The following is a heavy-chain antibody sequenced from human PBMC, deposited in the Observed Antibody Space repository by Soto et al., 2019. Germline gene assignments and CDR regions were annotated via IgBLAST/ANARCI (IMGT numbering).Heavy chain of an antibody. Sequence: GGSLRLSCAASGFTFSSYAMHWVRQAPGKGLEWVAVIWYDGSNKYYADSVKGRFTISRDNSKNTLYLQMNSLRAEDTAVYYCARDLRDIVVVVAATSGHYYYGMDVWGQGTTVTVSS. D-gene: IGHD2-15*01. CDR1: GFTFSSYA. J-gene: IGHJ6*02. CDR2: IWYDGSNK. CDR3: ARDLRDIVVVVAATSGHYYYGMDV. V-gene: IGHV3-33*08.